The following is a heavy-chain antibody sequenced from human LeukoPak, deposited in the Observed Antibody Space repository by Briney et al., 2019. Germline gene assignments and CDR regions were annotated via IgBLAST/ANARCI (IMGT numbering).Heavy chain of an antibody. CDR1: GFTFSSYG. Sequence: GGSLRLSCAASGFTFSSYGMHWVRQAPGKGLEWVSSISSSSSYIYYADSVKGRFTISRDNAKNSLYLQMNSLRAEDTAVYYCASVPGSYYYYYYMDVWGKGTTVTVSS. D-gene: IGHD6-6*01. J-gene: IGHJ6*03. V-gene: IGHV3-21*01. CDR3: ASVPGSYYYYYYMDV. CDR2: ISSSSSYI.